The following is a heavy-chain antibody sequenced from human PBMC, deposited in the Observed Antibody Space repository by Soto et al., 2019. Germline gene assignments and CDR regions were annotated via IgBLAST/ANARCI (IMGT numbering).Heavy chain of an antibody. D-gene: IGHD1-7*01. V-gene: IGHV3-74*01. J-gene: IGHJ3*01. CDR1: EFTFRSYW. CDR3: ARSLPGTYGAFDL. CDR2: ISGDGSST. Sequence: EVQLVDSGGGLVQPGGSLRLSCAASEFTFRSYWMHWVRQSPGKGLVWVPRISGDGSSTSYADSVKGRFTISRDNAKNTMNLQMDSLRAEDTAVYYCARSLPGTYGAFDLWGQGTMVTVSS.